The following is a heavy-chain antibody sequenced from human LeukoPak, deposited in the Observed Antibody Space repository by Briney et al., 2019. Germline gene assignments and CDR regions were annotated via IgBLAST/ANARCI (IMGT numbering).Heavy chain of an antibody. Sequence: GGSLRLSCTASGFTFGDYAISWFRQAPGKGLEWVGFIRSKAYGGTTEYAASVKGRFTISRDDSKSIAYLQMNSLKTEGTAVYYCTRDRYSGSYYGDYWGQGTLVTVSS. V-gene: IGHV3-49*03. J-gene: IGHJ4*02. CDR2: IRSKAYGGTT. CDR3: TRDRYSGSYYGDY. D-gene: IGHD1-26*01. CDR1: GFTFGDYA.